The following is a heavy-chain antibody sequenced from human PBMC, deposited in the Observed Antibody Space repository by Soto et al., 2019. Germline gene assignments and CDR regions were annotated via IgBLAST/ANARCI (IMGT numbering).Heavy chain of an antibody. CDR3: ARERLMTSVMYRFFDL. D-gene: IGHD4-17*01. Sequence: QVQLQESGPGLVRPSETLSLTCTVSGDSLSSSYWSWIRQPPGKGLEWIGYIYYSGSTNYNPSLKRRLSMSVDTSMNQLSLKLSSVTAAYTAVYYCARERLMTSVMYRFFDLWCRGTRVTVSS. CDR1: GDSLSSSY. V-gene: IGHV4-59*01. CDR2: IYYSGST. J-gene: IGHJ2*01.